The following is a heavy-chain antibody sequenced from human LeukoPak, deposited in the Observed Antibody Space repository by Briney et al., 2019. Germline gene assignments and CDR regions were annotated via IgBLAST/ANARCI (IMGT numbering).Heavy chain of an antibody. Sequence: GGSLRLSCAGSGFTFSSYGMIWVRQAPGKGLEWVSSIRGDSTETRHAASVMGRFTISRDNAKKSLYLQMNSLRAEDTAVYYCARGHFGVVLDYWGQGTLVTVSS. V-gene: IGHV3-21*01. J-gene: IGHJ4*02. CDR1: GFTFSSYG. D-gene: IGHD3-3*01. CDR3: ARGHFGVVLDY. CDR2: IRGDSTET.